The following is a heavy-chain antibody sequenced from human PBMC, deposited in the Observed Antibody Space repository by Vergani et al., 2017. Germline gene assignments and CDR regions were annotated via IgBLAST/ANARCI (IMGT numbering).Heavy chain of an antibody. CDR3: ARATCSCCSCYRGFEY. D-gene: IGHD2-15*01. J-gene: IGHJ4*02. CDR2: IIPSLATT. CDR1: GGTFSSYA. V-gene: IGHV1-69*11. Sequence: QVQLVQSGAEVKKPGSSVKVSCKASGGTFSSYALNWVRQAPGQGLEWMGSIIPSLATTIYAQKFQGRVTITADESTSTVYMELSSLKSEDTAVFYCARATCSCCSCYRGFEYWGQGALITVSA.